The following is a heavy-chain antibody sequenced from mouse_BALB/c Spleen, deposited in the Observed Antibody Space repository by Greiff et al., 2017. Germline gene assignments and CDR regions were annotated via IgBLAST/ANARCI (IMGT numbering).Heavy chain of an antibody. CDR3: ARGFAY. CDR1: GFNFKDTY. CDR2: IDPANGNT. J-gene: IGHJ3*01. V-gene: IGHV14-3*02. Sequence: EVQLQQSGAELVKPGASVKLSCTASGFNFKDTYMHWVKQRPEQGLEWIGRIDPANGNTKYDPKFQGKATITADTPSNTAYLQLSSLTSEDTAVYYCARGFAYWGQGTLVTVSA.